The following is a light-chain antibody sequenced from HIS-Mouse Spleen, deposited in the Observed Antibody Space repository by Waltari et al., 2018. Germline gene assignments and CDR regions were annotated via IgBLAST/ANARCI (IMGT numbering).Light chain of an antibody. V-gene: IGLV2-8*01. J-gene: IGLJ2*01. Sequence: QSALTQPPSASGSPGQSVTISCTGTSSDVGGYNYVSWYQQHPGKAPKPLIYEVSKRPSGFPDRFSGSKSGNTASLTVSGLQAEDEADYYCSSYAGSNNFNVVFGGGTKLTVL. CDR2: EVS. CDR3: SSYAGSNNFNVV. CDR1: SSDVGGYNY.